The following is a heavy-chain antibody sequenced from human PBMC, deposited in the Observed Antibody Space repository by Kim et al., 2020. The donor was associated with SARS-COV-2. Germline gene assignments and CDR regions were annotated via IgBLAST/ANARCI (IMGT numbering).Heavy chain of an antibody. Sequence: SETLSLTCAVYGGSFSGYYWSWIRQPPGKGLEWIGEINHSGSTNYNPSLKSRVTISVDTSKNQFSLKLSSVTAADTAVYYCARGPMIVVNYYYGMDVWGQGTTVTVSS. J-gene: IGHJ6*02. V-gene: IGHV4-34*01. CDR3: ARGPMIVVNYYYGMDV. CDR1: GGSFSGYY. D-gene: IGHD3-22*01. CDR2: INHSGST.